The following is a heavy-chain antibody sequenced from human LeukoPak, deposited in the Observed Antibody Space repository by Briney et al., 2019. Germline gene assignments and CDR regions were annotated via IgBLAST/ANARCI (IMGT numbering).Heavy chain of an antibody. Sequence: GGSLRLSCAASGFTFSSYGMSWVRQAPRKGLEWVSAISGSGGSTYYADSVKGRFTISRDNSKNTLYLQMNSLRAEDTAVYYCARDSADNLDWGQGTLVTVSS. J-gene: IGHJ4*02. CDR3: ARDSADNLD. V-gene: IGHV3-23*01. CDR2: ISGSGGST. CDR1: GFTFSSYG. D-gene: IGHD3-9*01.